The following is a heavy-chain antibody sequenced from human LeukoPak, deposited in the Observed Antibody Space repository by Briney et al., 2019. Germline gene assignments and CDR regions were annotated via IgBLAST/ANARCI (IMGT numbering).Heavy chain of an antibody. D-gene: IGHD2-21*01. CDR2: TSGGGAT. V-gene: IGHV3-53*01. Sequence: GGSLRLSCAASGFNINDYHMCWVRQAPGKGLEWVSGTSGGGATFYADSVKGRFTISSDNSRNTLYIQISDLRDEDTAVYYCARWHCGGVRQYLDYWGHGTLVTVSS. CDR3: ARWHCGGVRQYLDY. J-gene: IGHJ4*01. CDR1: GFNINDYH.